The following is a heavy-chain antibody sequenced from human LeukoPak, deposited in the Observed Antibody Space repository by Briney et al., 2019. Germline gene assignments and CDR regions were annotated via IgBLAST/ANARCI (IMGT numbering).Heavy chain of an antibody. V-gene: IGHV3-23*01. D-gene: IGHD1-26*01. Sequence: PGGSLRLSCAASGFTFSSFAMTWVRQAPGKGLEWVSGFDGNGPNTYYADSVKGRWTISRDNAKNTLYLQMDSLRPEDTAVYYCARGSGSYGLWDYWGQGTLVTVSS. CDR1: GFTFSSFA. J-gene: IGHJ4*02. CDR2: FDGNGPNT. CDR3: ARGSGSYGLWDY.